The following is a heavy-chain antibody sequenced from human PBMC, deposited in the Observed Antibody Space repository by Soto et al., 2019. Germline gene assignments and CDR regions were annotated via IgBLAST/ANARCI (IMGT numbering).Heavy chain of an antibody. Sequence: QVQLAQSGAEVKRPGASVKVSCKASGYTFSRYYMHWVRQAPGQGPEWMGIINPSGGSTSYAQKFQGRVTMTRDTSTSTVYMELRSLTSEDTAVYYCARDDVEVPSALYYFNYWGQGTLVTVSS. V-gene: IGHV1-46*01. CDR2: INPSGGST. CDR1: GYTFSRYY. CDR3: ARDDVEVPSALYYFNY. J-gene: IGHJ4*02. D-gene: IGHD2-2*01.